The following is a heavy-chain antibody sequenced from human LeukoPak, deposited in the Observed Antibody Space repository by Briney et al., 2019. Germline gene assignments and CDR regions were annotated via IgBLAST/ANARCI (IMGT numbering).Heavy chain of an antibody. CDR3: AKGDATMMTFGGAFDF. D-gene: IGHD3-16*01. J-gene: IGHJ4*02. CDR2: ITYDGSNK. Sequence: PGGSLRLSCAASGFTFSSYAMHWVRQAPGKGLEWVADITYDGSNKYYADSVKGRFTISRDNSKNTLYLQMNSLRAEDTAVYYCAKGDATMMTFGGAFDFWGQGTLVTVSS. CDR1: GFTFSSYA. V-gene: IGHV3-30*01.